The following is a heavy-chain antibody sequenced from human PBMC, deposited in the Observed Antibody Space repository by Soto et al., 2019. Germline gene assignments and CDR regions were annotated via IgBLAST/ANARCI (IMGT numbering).Heavy chain of an antibody. CDR2: TRNKANSYTT. D-gene: IGHD3-3*01. Sequence: GGSLRLSCAASGFTFSDHYMDWVRQAPGKGLEWVGRTRNKANSYTTEYAASVKGRFTISRDDSKNSLYLQMNSLKTEDTAVYYCARGAGYYDFWSGYYTHYYYYMDVWGKGTTVTVSS. CDR1: GFTFSDHY. V-gene: IGHV3-72*01. CDR3: ARGAGYYDFWSGYYTHYYYYMDV. J-gene: IGHJ6*03.